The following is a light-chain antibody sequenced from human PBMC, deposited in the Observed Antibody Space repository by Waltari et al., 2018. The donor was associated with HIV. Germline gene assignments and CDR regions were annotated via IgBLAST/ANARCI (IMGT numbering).Light chain of an antibody. J-gene: IGLJ2*01. Sequence: HSVLPQPPSASGTPGQTLTISCSGPSPDIRSHTVNLYQQLPGTAPKLLIYSNNQRPSGVPDRFSGSKSGTSASLAISGLQSEDEADYYCAAWDDSLNGVVFGGGTKLTVL. CDR2: SNN. CDR1: SPDIRSHT. CDR3: AAWDDSLNGVV. V-gene: IGLV1-44*01.